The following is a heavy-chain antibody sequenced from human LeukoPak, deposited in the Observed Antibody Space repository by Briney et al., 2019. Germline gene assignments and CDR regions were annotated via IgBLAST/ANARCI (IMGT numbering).Heavy chain of an antibody. V-gene: IGHV1-2*02. J-gene: IGHJ4*02. CDR3: ASEVVMAAAGMEPGYFDY. D-gene: IGHD6-13*01. Sequence: ASVKVSCKASGYTFTGYYMHWVRQAPGQGLEWMGWINPNSGDTNYAQKFQGRVTMTRDTSISTAYMEPSRLRSDDTAVCYCASEVVMAAAGMEPGYFDYWGQGTLVTVSS. CDR2: INPNSGDT. CDR1: GYTFTGYY.